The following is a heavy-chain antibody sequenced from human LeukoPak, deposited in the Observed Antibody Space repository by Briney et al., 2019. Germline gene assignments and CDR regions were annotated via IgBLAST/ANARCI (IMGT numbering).Heavy chain of an antibody. V-gene: IGHV4-59*08. CDR2: IYYSGST. J-gene: IGHJ4*02. D-gene: IGHD1-26*01. Sequence: SETLSLTCTVSGGSISSYYWSWIRQPPGKGLEWIGYIYYSGSTNYNPSLKSRVTISVDTPKNQFSLKLSSVTAADTAVYYCARSRLSGSYEIDYWGQGTLVTVSS. CDR3: ARSRLSGSYEIDY. CDR1: GGSISSYY.